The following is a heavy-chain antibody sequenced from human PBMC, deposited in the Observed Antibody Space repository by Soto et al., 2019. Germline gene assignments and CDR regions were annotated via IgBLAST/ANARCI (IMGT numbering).Heavy chain of an antibody. Sequence: QVQLVQSGAEVKKPGASVKVSCKASGYTFTSYGISWVRQAPGQGLEWMGWISAYNGNTNYAQKRQGRFTMTTDTSTSTAYMELRGLRSDDTAAYYCARFKCSPAYYYYCGMDVWGQGTTVTVSS. CDR1: GYTFTSYG. CDR2: ISAYNGNT. J-gene: IGHJ6*02. V-gene: IGHV1-18*01. CDR3: ARFKCSPAYYYYCGMDV. D-gene: IGHD2-2*01.